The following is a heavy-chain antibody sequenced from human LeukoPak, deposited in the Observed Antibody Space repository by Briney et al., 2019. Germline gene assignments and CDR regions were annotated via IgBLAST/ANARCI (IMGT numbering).Heavy chain of an antibody. CDR1: GGSIRSSSYY. Sequence: SETLSLTCTVSGGSIRSSSYYWGWIRQPPGTGLEWIGNIYYTGSTNYNPSLKSRVTISVDTSKNQFSLKLSSVTAADTAVYYCASGELFWGSGGSSYYFDYWGQGTLVTVSS. D-gene: IGHD2-15*01. V-gene: IGHV4-39*07. J-gene: IGHJ4*02. CDR3: ASGELFWGSGGSSYYFDY. CDR2: IYYTGST.